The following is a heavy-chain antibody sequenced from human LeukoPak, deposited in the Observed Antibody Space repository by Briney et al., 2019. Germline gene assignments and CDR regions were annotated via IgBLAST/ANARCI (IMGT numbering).Heavy chain of an antibody. CDR1: GYTFTNYY. V-gene: IGHV1-8*01. J-gene: IGHJ2*01. CDR3: ARGAVATAVHWHFSL. Sequence: ASVKVSCKASGYTFTNYYISWVRQATGQGLEWMGWMNPAGDNAGYAQKFQGRMTLTRDTSVSTVYMELSSLRSEDTAVYYCARGAVATAVHWHFSLWGRGTLVTVSS. D-gene: IGHD4-23*01. CDR2: MNPAGDNA.